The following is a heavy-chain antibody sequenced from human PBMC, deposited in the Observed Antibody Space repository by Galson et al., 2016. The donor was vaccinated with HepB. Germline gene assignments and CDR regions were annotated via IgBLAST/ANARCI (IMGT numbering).Heavy chain of an antibody. Sequence: QSGAEVKKPGESLIISCQASGYSIINYWITWVRQMPGKGLQCVGSIYAGDSDTRYSPSFRGQVTISADKSLNTAYLRWSSLKASDSAIYYCARHAWSMAAAPFDAWGQGTLVRVSS. CDR1: GYSIINYW. D-gene: IGHD6-13*01. CDR2: IYAGDSDT. V-gene: IGHV5-51*01. J-gene: IGHJ4*02. CDR3: ARHAWSMAAAPFDA.